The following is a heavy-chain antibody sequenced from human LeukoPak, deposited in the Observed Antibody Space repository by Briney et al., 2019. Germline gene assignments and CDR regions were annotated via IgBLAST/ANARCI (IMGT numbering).Heavy chain of an antibody. CDR1: GFTFGSYS. D-gene: IGHD2-8*02. Sequence: GGSLRLSCAASGFTFGSYSMNWVRQAPGQGLEWLSYISSSSTTIFYANSVKGRFTIYRDNAKNSLYLQMNSLRDEDTALYYCVRASGGDCYGYWGQGTMASLSS. CDR2: ISSSSTTI. V-gene: IGHV3-48*02. J-gene: IGHJ4*02. CDR3: VRASGGDCYGY.